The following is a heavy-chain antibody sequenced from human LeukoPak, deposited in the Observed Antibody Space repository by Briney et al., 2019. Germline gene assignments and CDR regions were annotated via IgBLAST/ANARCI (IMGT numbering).Heavy chain of an antibody. CDR3: TRDPDKAAAEVRFDS. Sequence: RSLRLSCAASGVIFSTHTMNWVRQDPGKGLEWVASLNTSPTYIHYADAVKGRFIISRDDARNPLYLDLNSLRAEDTAIYYCTRDPDKAAAEVRFDSWGHGTLVTVSS. D-gene: IGHD6-13*01. CDR2: LNTSPTYI. J-gene: IGHJ5*01. CDR1: GVIFSTHT. V-gene: IGHV3-21*01.